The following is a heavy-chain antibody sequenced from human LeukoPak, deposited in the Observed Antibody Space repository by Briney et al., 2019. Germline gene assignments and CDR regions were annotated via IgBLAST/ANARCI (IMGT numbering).Heavy chain of an antibody. CDR3: ARDRRSYPDY. J-gene: IGHJ4*02. D-gene: IGHD1-26*01. Sequence: SETLSLTCTVSGGSISSSSYYWGWIRQPPGKGLEWIGSIYYSGSTYYNPSLKSRVTISVDTSKNQFSLKLSSVTAADTAVYYCARDRRSYPDYWGQRTLVTVSS. V-gene: IGHV4-39*07. CDR1: GGSISSSSYY. CDR2: IYYSGST.